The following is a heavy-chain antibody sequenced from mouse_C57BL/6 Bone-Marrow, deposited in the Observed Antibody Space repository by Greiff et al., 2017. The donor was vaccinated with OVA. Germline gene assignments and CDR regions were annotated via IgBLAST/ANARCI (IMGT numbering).Heavy chain of an antibody. Sequence: VQLVESGPGLVQPSQSLSITCTVSGFSLTSYGVHWVRQSPGKGLEWLGVIWSGGSTDYNAAFISRLSISKDNSKSQVFFKMNSLQADDTAIYYCARNFLTTVVATEYAMDYWGQGTSVTVSS. CDR1: GFSLTSYG. V-gene: IGHV2-2*01. CDR3: ARNFLTTVVATEYAMDY. J-gene: IGHJ4*01. D-gene: IGHD1-1*01. CDR2: IWSGGST.